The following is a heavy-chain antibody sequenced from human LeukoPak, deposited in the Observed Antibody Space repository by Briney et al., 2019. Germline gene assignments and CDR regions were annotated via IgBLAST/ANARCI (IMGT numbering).Heavy chain of an antibody. D-gene: IGHD5-24*01. CDR3: ARGGFRDGYNSGFDY. V-gene: IGHV4-59*01. CDR2: IYYSGST. J-gene: IGHJ4*02. CDR1: GGSISSYY. Sequence: SETLSLTCTVSGGSISSYYWSWIRQPPGKGLEWIGYIYYSGSTSYNPSLQSRVTMSVDTSKNQFSLKLSSVTAADTAVYHCARGGFRDGYNSGFDYWGQGTLVTVSS.